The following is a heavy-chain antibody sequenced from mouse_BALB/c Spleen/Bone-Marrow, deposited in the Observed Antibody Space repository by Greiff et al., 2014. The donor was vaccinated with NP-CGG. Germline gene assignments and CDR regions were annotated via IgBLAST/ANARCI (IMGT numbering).Heavy chain of an antibody. CDR2: IDPSDSET. Sequence: VKLQESGPEVVKPGAPVKVSCMASGYTVTSYWMNWVKQRPGRGLEWIGRIDPSDSETHYNQKFKDKATLTVDKSSSTAYIQLSSLTSEDSAVYYCARDHFYSGNYEFAYWGQGTLVTVSA. D-gene: IGHD2-1*01. V-gene: IGHV1-69*02. CDR3: ARDHFYSGNYEFAY. J-gene: IGHJ3*01. CDR1: GYTVTSYW.